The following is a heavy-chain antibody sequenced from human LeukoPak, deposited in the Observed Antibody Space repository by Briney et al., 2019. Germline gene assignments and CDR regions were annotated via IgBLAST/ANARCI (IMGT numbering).Heavy chain of an antibody. CDR2: ISAYNGNT. J-gene: IGHJ4*02. CDR1: GYTFTSYG. D-gene: IGHD1-26*01. V-gene: IGHV1-18*01. Sequence: ASVKASCKASGYTFTSYGISWVRQAPGQGLEWTGWISAYNGNTNYAQKLQGRVTMTTDTSTSTAYMELRSLRSDDTAVYYCARDEWELLNTAIDYWGQGTLVTVSS. CDR3: ARDEWELLNTAIDY.